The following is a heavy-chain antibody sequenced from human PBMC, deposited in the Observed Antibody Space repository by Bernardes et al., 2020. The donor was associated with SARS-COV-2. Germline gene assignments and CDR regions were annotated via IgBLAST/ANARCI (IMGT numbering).Heavy chain of an antibody. J-gene: IGHJ2*01. Sequence: GGSLRLSCAASRFTFNNFAMHWVRQAPGRGLEWVAVSSYDGRTGYYADSVKGRFTVSRDNSRNTLYLQMHSLRPQDTAVYYCARGASIDYIAWYFDVWGPGTLVTVSS. CDR3: ARGASIDYIAWYFDV. CDR2: SSYDGRTG. D-gene: IGHD4-4*01. CDR1: RFTFNNFA. V-gene: IGHV3-30*04.